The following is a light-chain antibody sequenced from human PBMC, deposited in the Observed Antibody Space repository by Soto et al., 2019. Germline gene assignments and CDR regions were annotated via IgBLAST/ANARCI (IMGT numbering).Light chain of an antibody. CDR2: AAS. CDR1: RSVSSNF. Sequence: DIVMTQSPLFLSVTPGQPASISCRASRSVSSNFLAWYQQKTGQAPSLLIYAASSRATGIPDRFSGSGSGTDFTLTISRLEPEDFAVYYCQQYDISPRTFGQGTKVDIK. J-gene: IGKJ1*01. CDR3: QQYDISPRT. V-gene: IGKV3-20*01.